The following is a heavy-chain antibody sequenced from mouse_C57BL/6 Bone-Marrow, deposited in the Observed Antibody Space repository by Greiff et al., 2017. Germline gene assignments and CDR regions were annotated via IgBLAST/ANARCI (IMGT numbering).Heavy chain of an antibody. CDR1: GFTFSDYY. CDR2: ISNGGGST. D-gene: IGHD2-13*01. CDR3: ARRGDPYYFDY. Sequence: EVQLVESGGGLVQPGGSLKLSCAASGFTFSDYYMYWVRQTPEKRLEWVAYISNGGGSTYYPDTVKGRFTISRDNAKNTLSLQMSRLKSEDTAMYYCARRGDPYYFDYWGQGTTLTVSS. J-gene: IGHJ2*01. V-gene: IGHV5-12*01.